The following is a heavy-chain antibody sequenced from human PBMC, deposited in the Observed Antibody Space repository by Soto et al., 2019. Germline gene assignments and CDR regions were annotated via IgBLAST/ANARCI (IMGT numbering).Heavy chain of an antibody. Sequence: SETLSLTCTVSGGSISSYYWSWIRQHPGKGLEWIGYIYYSGSTYYNPSLKSRVTISVDTSKNQFSLKLSSVTAADTAVYYCARAPPDVVVPAASFDYWGQGTLVTVSS. CDR2: IYYSGST. J-gene: IGHJ4*02. V-gene: IGHV4-59*12. CDR3: ARAPPDVVVPAASFDY. D-gene: IGHD2-2*01. CDR1: GGSISSYY.